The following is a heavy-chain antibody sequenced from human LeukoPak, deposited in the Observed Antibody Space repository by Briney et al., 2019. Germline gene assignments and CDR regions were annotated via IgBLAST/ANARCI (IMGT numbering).Heavy chain of an antibody. J-gene: IGHJ4*02. CDR2: IYDSGST. CDR3: GSLGLTTVTGGFDY. Sequence: SETLSLTCTVSGGSISSGGYYWSWIRQHPGKGLEWIGYIYDSGSTYYNPSLKSRVTISVDTSKNQFSLKLSSVTAADTAVYYCGSLGLTTVTGGFDYWGQGTLVTVSS. D-gene: IGHD4-17*01. CDR1: GGSISSGGYY. V-gene: IGHV4-31*03.